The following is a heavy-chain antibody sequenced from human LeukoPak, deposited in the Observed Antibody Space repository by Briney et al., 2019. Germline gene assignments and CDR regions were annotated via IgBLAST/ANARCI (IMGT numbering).Heavy chain of an antibody. Sequence: ASVKVSCKASGYTFTSYGISWVRQAPGQGLEWMGWISAYNGNTNYAQKFQGRVTMTRDTSISTAYMELSRLRSDDTAVYYCARRGYCSSTSCGWFDPWGQGTLVTVSS. CDR2: ISAYNGNT. J-gene: IGHJ5*02. D-gene: IGHD2-2*01. CDR1: GYTFTSYG. CDR3: ARRGYCSSTSCGWFDP. V-gene: IGHV1-18*01.